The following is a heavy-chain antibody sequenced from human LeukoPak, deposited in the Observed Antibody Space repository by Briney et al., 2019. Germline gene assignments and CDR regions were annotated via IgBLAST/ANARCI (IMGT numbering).Heavy chain of an antibody. CDR1: GFTFSTYG. CDR2: ISAEGTTK. J-gene: IGHJ4*02. D-gene: IGHD6-13*01. V-gene: IGHV3-30*18. CDR3: AKDRLGGTYSAH. Sequence: GGSLRLSCAASGFTFSTYGMHWVRQAPGKGLEWVAAISAEGTTKHYVDSVKGRFTISRDNAKNTLYLQMSSLRPEDTALYSCAKDRLGGTYSAHCGQGSLVTAPS.